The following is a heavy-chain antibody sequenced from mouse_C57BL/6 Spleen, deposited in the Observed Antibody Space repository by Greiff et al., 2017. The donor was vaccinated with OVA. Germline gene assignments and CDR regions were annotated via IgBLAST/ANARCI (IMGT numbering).Heavy chain of an antibody. D-gene: IGHD2-4*01. CDR2: IYPGNSDA. J-gene: IGHJ3*01. V-gene: IGHV1-5*01. CDR1: GYTFTSYW. Sequence: VQLKESGTVLARPGASVKMSCKTSGYTFTSYWMHWVKQRPGQGLEWIGAIYPGNSDASYNQKFKGKAKLTAVTSASTAYMELSSLTNEDSAVYYCTKEPIYYDYPAWFAYWGQGTLVTVSA. CDR3: TKEPIYYDYPAWFAY.